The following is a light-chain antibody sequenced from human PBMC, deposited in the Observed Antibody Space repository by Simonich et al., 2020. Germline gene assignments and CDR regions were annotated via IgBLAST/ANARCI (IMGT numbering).Light chain of an antibody. V-gene: IGKV2-29*03. CDR3: MQRIHLPLT. CDR1: QSLLHSDGKTY. Sequence: DIVMTQTPLSLSVTPGQPASISCKSSQSLLHSDGKTYLYWYLQKPGQSPQLLIYEVSNLFSGVPDRFSGSGSGTDFTLKISRVEAEDVGVYYCMQRIHLPLTFGGGTKVEIK. J-gene: IGKJ4*01. CDR2: EVS.